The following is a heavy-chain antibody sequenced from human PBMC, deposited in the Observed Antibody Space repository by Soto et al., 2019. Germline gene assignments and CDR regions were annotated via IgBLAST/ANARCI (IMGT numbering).Heavy chain of an antibody. CDR2: IIPIFGTA. D-gene: IGHD3-22*01. J-gene: IGHJ4*02. Sequence: QVQLVQSGAEVKKPGSSVKVSCKASGGTFSSYAISWVRQAPGQGLEWMGGIIPIFGTANYAQKFQGRVTINEDESTSTAYMELSSLRSEDTAVYYCARLEPEYYYDSSGYAKYYFDYWGQGTLVTVSS. CDR1: GGTFSSYA. CDR3: ARLEPEYYYDSSGYAKYYFDY. V-gene: IGHV1-69*12.